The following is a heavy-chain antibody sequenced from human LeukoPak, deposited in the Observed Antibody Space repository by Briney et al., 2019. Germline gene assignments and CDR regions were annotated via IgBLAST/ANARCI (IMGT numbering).Heavy chain of an antibody. CDR1: GYTFTGYY. V-gene: IGHV1-2*02. Sequence: GASVKVSCKASGYTFTGYYMLWVRQAPGQGLEWMGWINPNSGGTNYAQKFQGRVTMTRDTSISTAYMELSRLRSDDTAVYYCARAPGDYYGSGDYWGQGTLVTVSS. CDR3: ARAPGDYYGSGDY. CDR2: INPNSGGT. D-gene: IGHD3-10*01. J-gene: IGHJ4*02.